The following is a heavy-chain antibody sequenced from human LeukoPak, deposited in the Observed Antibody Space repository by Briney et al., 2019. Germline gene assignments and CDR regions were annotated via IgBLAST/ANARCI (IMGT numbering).Heavy chain of an antibody. CDR3: AKDPSVYYGDYIIR. Sequence: GGSLRLSCAASGFTFSSYEMNWVRQAPGKGLEWVSYISSSGSTTYYADSVKGRFTISRDNSKNTLYLQMSSLRVEDTAVYYCAKDPSVYYGDYIIRWGQGTLVLVSS. CDR2: ISSSGSTT. J-gene: IGHJ4*02. CDR1: GFTFSSYE. V-gene: IGHV3-48*03. D-gene: IGHD4-17*01.